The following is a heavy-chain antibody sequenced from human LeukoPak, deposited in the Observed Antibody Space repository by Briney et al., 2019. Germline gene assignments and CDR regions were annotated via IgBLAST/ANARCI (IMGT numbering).Heavy chain of an antibody. Sequence: PGGSLRLSCAASGFTFSSYAMSWVRRAPGRGLEWVSAISGSGGSTYYADSLHGRFTISRDNSKKTLYLQMNSLRAEDTAVYYCAKDFVGSTSWSDYYYMDVWGKGTTVTVSS. CDR3: AKDFVGSTSWSDYYYMDV. CDR1: GFTFSSYA. V-gene: IGHV3-23*01. CDR2: ISGSGGST. J-gene: IGHJ6*03. D-gene: IGHD2-2*01.